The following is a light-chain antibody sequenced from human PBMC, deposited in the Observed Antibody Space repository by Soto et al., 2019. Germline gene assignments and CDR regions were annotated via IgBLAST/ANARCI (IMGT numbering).Light chain of an antibody. CDR2: DAS. CDR3: QQYGSSPPLT. J-gene: IGKJ4*01. Sequence: DIVLTQSPATLSLSPGERATLSCRASQSVSSFLAWYQQKPGQAPRLLIYDASNRATGIPARFSGSGSGTDFTLTISSLEPEDFAVYYCQQYGSSPPLTFGGGTKVDIK. CDR1: QSVSSF. V-gene: IGKV3-11*01.